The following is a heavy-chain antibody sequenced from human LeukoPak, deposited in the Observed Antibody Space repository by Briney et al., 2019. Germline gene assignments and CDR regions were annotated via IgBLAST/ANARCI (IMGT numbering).Heavy chain of an antibody. D-gene: IGHD3-3*01. CDR1: GFTLDSYW. J-gene: IGHJ5*01. CDR3: TRDGSGWSDS. V-gene: IGHV3-7*01. CDR2: IEEDGTEK. Sequence: PGGSLRLSCVASGFTLDSYWMSWVRQAPGKGPEWVANIEEDGTEKYYVDSVKGRFTISRDNAKKSLYLQMNSLIPEDMAVYFCTRDGSGWSDSWGQGTLVTVSS.